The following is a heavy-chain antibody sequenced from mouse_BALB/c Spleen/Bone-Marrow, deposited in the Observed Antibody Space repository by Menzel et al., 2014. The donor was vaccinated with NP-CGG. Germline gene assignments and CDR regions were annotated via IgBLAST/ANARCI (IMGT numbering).Heavy chain of an antibody. CDR3: ARVNPWYFDV. Sequence: EVQLQQSGAELVKPGASVKLSCTASGFNIKDTYIHWVMQRPEQGLAWIGRIDPASGDTKFDPKFQGKATITADTSSNTAYLQVTSLTSEDTAVYYCARVNPWYFDVWGAGTTVTDSS. V-gene: IGHV14-3*02. J-gene: IGHJ1*01. D-gene: IGHD2-2*01. CDR1: GFNIKDTY. CDR2: IDPASGDT.